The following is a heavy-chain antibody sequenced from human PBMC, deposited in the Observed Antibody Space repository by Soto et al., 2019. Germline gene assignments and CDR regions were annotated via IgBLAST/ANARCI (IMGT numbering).Heavy chain of an antibody. CDR2: INHSGST. Sequence: PSETLSLTCAVYGGSFSGYYWSWIRQPPGKGLEWIGEINHSGSTNYNPSLKSRVTISVDTSKNQFSLKLSSVTAADTAVYYCARDNDYYDSSGYSGMDVWGQGTTVTVSS. V-gene: IGHV4-34*01. CDR3: ARDNDYYDSSGYSGMDV. CDR1: GGSFSGYY. J-gene: IGHJ6*02. D-gene: IGHD3-22*01.